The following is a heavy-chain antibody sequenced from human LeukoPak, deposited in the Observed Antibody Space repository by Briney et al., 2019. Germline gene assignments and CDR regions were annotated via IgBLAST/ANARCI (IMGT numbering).Heavy chain of an antibody. D-gene: IGHD3-22*01. CDR2: ISYDGSNK. CDR3: AKDPYDSSGYYYYSLTFFDY. Sequence: PGGSLRLSCAASGFTVSSYGMHWVRQAPGKGLEWVAVISYDGSNKYYADSVKGRFTISRDNSKNTLYLQMNSLRAEDTAVYYCAKDPYDSSGYYYYSLTFFDYWGQGTLVTVFS. CDR1: GFTVSSYG. J-gene: IGHJ4*02. V-gene: IGHV3-30*18.